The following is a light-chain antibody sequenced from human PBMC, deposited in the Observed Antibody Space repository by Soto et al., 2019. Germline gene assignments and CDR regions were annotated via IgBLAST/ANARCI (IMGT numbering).Light chain of an antibody. V-gene: IGKV1-39*01. CDR3: QQSYSTPYT. J-gene: IGKJ2*01. CDR2: ATS. Sequence: DIQMTQSPSSLSASIGDRVTITCRPSQTINNYLSWYQQKPGKAPKLLIYATSRLQSGVPSRFSGSASGTDFTLTISSLQSEDFATYYCQQSYSTPYTFAQGTKLDFK. CDR1: QTINNY.